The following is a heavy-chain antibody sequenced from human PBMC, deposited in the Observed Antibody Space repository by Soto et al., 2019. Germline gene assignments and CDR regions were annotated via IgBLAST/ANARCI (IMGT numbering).Heavy chain of an antibody. J-gene: IGHJ4*02. CDR1: VFTLSRVS. CDR2: ISSASSET. Sequence: GGSLRLACEAHVFTLSRVSMNWVRQVPGKGLEWVASISSASSETWYADSVKGRFIISRDNAQNSLFLQMNTLRPEDSAIYYCARVAYSGPGTQVTVSS. CDR3: ARVAY. V-gene: IGHV3-21*01.